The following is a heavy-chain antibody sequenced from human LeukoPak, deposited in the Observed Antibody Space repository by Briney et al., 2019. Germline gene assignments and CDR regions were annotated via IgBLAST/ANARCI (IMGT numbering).Heavy chain of an antibody. Sequence: SETLSLTCTVSGGSISSYHWSWIRQPPGKGLEWIGYIYYSGSTNYNPSLKSRVTISVDTSKNQFSLKLSSVTAADTAVYYCARGETMVRGVTDYWGRGTLVTVSS. CDR3: ARGETMVRGVTDY. D-gene: IGHD3-10*01. CDR1: GGSISSYH. J-gene: IGHJ4*02. V-gene: IGHV4-59*08. CDR2: IYYSGST.